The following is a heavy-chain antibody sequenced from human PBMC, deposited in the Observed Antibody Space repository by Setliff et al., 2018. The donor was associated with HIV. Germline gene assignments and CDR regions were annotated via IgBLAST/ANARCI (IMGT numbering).Heavy chain of an antibody. CDR2: IYTSGSI. CDR1: GGSISSYY. Sequence: SETLSLTCTVSGGSISSYYWSWIRQPAGKGLEWIGRIYTSGSIYYNPSLKSRVTISVDTSKNQFPLKLSSVTAAATAVYYCARDGPYCSGGSCLRYWGQGTLVTVSS. J-gene: IGHJ4*02. V-gene: IGHV4-4*07. CDR3: ARDGPYCSGGSCLRY. D-gene: IGHD2-15*01.